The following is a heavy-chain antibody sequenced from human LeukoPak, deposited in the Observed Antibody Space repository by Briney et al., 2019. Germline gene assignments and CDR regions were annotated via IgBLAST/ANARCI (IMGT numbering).Heavy chain of an antibody. CDR2: INQSGAT. J-gene: IGHJ4*02. CDR1: GGSFSGYY. D-gene: IGHD2-15*01. V-gene: IGHV4-34*01. Sequence: PSETLSLTCTVYGGSFSGYYWSWIRQPPGKGLEWIAEINQSGATNYNPSLKSRVTIAVDTSKKQFSLKGTAVTAADTAVYSCASSRAYCSGGSCSSSWEHSSDHWGQGNLVTVSS. CDR3: ASSRAYCSGGSCSSSWEHSSDH.